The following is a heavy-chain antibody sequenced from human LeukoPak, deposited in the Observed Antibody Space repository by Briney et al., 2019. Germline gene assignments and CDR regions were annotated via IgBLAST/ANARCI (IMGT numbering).Heavy chain of an antibody. CDR2: INHSGST. CDR1: GGSFSGYY. Sequence: SETLSLTCAVYGGSFSGYYWSWIRQPPGKGLEWIGEINHSGSTNYNPSLKSRVTISVDTSKNQFSLKLSSVTAADTAVYYCASGITIFGVVTPSAFDYWGQGTLVTVSS. D-gene: IGHD3-3*01. V-gene: IGHV4-34*01. CDR3: ASGITIFGVVTPSAFDY. J-gene: IGHJ4*02.